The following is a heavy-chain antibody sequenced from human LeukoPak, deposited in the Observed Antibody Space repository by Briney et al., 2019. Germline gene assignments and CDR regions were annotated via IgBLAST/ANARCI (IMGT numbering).Heavy chain of an antibody. CDR3: ARGEDIVVVPAAYSSGFDP. D-gene: IGHD2-2*01. CDR2: IIPIFGTA. J-gene: IGHJ5*02. CDR1: GGTFSSYA. Sequence: SSVKVSCKASGGTFSSYAISWVRQAPGQGLEWMGGIIPIFGTANYAQKFQGRVTITADESTSTAYMELSSLKSEDTAVYYCARGEDIVVVPAAYSSGFDPWGQGTLVTVSS. V-gene: IGHV1-69*01.